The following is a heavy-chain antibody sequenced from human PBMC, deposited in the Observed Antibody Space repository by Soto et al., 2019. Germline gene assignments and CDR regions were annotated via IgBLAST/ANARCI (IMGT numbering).Heavy chain of an antibody. J-gene: IGHJ6*02. CDR1: VLTFSSYE. Sequence: GGSLRLSCAACVLTFSSYEMNWVRQPQGKWLEWVSDISSSGRTIYYADSVKGRFTISRDNAKNSLYLQMNILGADDTAVYYCARAKYSRAYYGMGVSGQGTTVTVSS. V-gene: IGHV3-48*03. CDR2: ISSSGRTI. CDR3: ARAKYSRAYYGMGV. D-gene: IGHD6-6*01.